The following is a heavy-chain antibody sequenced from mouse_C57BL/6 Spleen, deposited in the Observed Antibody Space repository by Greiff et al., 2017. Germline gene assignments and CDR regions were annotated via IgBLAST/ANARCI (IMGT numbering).Heavy chain of an antibody. V-gene: IGHV5-17*01. CDR2: ISSGSSTI. CDR3: ARERDGNFDY. J-gene: IGHJ2*01. D-gene: IGHD3-3*01. CDR1: GFTFSDYG. Sequence: EVMLVESGGGLVKPGGSLKLSCAASGFTFSDYGMHWVRQAPEKGLEWVAYISSGSSTIYYADTVKGRFTISRDNAKNTLFLQMTSRMSEDTAMYYCARERDGNFDYWGQGTTLTVSS.